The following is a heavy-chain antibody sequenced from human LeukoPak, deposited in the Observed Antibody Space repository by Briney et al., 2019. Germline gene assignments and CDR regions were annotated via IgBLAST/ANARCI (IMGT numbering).Heavy chain of an antibody. D-gene: IGHD3-22*01. V-gene: IGHV1-2*02. Sequence: VASVKVSCKASGYTFSGYYMHWVRQAPGQGLEWMGWISPNSGATNYAQTLQGRVTMTRDTSISIVYMELSRLRTDDTAVYYCARALRYDDSSGYYAYWGQGTLVTVSS. CDR2: ISPNSGAT. CDR1: GYTFSGYY. J-gene: IGHJ4*02. CDR3: ARALRYDDSSGYYAY.